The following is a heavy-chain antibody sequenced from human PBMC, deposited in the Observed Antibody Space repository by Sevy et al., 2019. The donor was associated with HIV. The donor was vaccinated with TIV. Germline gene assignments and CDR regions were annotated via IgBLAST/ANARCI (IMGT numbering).Heavy chain of an antibody. CDR2: LSFGCGEI. D-gene: IGHD2-8*01. CDR3: AREGCTKPHDY. J-gene: IGHJ4*02. Sequence: GGSLRLSCAASGFTFSKYSMSWVRQPPGKGLERVSTLSFGCGEINYADSVKGRFTFSRVNSKSSVYLQMNNLRPEDTAVHYCAREGCTKPHDYWGQGTLVTVSS. CDR1: GFTFSKYS. V-gene: IGHV3-23*01.